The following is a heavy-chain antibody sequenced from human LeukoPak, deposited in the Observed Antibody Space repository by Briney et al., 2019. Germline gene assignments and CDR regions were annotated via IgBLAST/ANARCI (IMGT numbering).Heavy chain of an antibody. V-gene: IGHV4-34*01. CDR3: ARAQAYNWNYTEVCGFDY. Sequence: KPSETLSLTCAVYGGSFSGYYWSWIRQPPGKGLEWIGEINHSGSTNYNPSLKGRVTISVDTSKNQFSLKLSSVTAADTAVYYCARAQAYNWNYTEVCGFDYWGQGTLVTVYS. D-gene: IGHD1-7*01. CDR1: GGSFSGYY. J-gene: IGHJ4*02. CDR2: INHSGST.